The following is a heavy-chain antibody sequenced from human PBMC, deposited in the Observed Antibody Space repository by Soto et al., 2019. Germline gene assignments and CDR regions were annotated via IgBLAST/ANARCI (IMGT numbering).Heavy chain of an antibody. D-gene: IGHD2-2*01. CDR1: GGTFSSYA. V-gene: IGHV1-69*13. CDR3: ASHSQNLGYCSSTSCYSPRREAY. CDR2: IIPIFGTA. J-gene: IGHJ4*02. Sequence: SVKLSCKASGGTFSSYAISWVRQAPGQGLEWMGGIIPIFGTANYAQKLQGRVTITADESTSTAYMELSSLRSEDTAVYYCASHSQNLGYCSSTSCYSPRREAYWGQGTLVTVSS.